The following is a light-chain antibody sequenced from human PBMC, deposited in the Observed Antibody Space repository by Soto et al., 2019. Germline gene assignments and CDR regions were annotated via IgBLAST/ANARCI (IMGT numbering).Light chain of an antibody. CDR3: QQYNNWPPK. Sequence: EIVMTQSPATLSVSPGERATLSCRASQSVSSNLAWYQQKPGQAPRLLIYGASTRATGIPARFSGSGSGTEFTLTISSLQSEDFAVYYCQQYNNWPPKFGQGT. J-gene: IGKJ1*01. CDR1: QSVSSN. CDR2: GAS. V-gene: IGKV3-15*01.